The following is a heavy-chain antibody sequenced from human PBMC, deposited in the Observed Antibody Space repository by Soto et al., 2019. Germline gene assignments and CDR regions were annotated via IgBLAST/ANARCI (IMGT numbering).Heavy chain of an antibody. CDR1: GFNFSNHW. V-gene: IGHV3-74*01. D-gene: IGHD2-21*02. CDR2: ITSDGKSK. CDR3: ARESGDWPLNWFDP. Sequence: GVSLRLSCAASGFNFSNHWMHWVRQRPAEGLVWVSRITSDGKSKAYAESVKGRFAISRDNAKNTLYLQMNGLTAEDTAVYYCARESGDWPLNWFDPWGQGTLVTVSS. J-gene: IGHJ5*02.